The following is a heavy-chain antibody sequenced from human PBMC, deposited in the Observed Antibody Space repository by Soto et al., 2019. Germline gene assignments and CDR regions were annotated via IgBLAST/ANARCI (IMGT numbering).Heavy chain of an antibody. CDR2: VYHTGRT. CDR1: GGSFKSGSYS. CDR3: ARDFAYFDS. D-gene: IGHD3-3*01. V-gene: IGHV4-61*01. Sequence: ASETLSLTCTVSGGSFKSGSYSWSWIRHPPGKGLEWIGYVYHTGRTSYNPSLKSRVSISMDTSKNQFSLNLDSVTAADTAVYFCARDFAYFDSWGQGTLVTVSS. J-gene: IGHJ4*02.